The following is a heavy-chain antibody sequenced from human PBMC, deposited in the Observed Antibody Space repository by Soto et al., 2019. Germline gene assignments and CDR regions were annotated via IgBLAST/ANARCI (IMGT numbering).Heavy chain of an antibody. D-gene: IGHD3-9*01. J-gene: IGHJ6*02. V-gene: IGHV3-21*01. CDR2: ISSSSSYI. Sequence: GGSLRLACAASGFTFSSYSMNWVGQAPGKGLEWVSCISSSSSYIYYADSVKGRFTISRDNAKNSLYLQMNSLRAEDTAVYYCARVPPSDILTGYYDYVMAVRAQGTTVTVS. CDR3: ARVPPSDILTGYYDYVMAV. CDR1: GFTFSSYS.